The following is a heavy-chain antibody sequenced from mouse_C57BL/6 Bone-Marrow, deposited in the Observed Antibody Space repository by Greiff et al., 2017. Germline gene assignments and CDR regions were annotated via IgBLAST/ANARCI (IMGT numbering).Heavy chain of an antibody. CDR1: GFTFSSYA. V-gene: IGHV5-9-1*02. CDR2: ISSGGDYT. D-gene: IGHD1-1*01. J-gene: IGHJ2*01. Sequence: DVKLVESGGGLVKPGGSLKLSCAASGFTFSSYAMSWVRQTPEKRLEWVAYISSGGDYTYYADTVKGRFTISRDNARNTLYLQMSSLTSEDTAMYYGTRVYYGSGLYFAYWGQGTTLTVSA. CDR3: TRVYYGSGLYFAY.